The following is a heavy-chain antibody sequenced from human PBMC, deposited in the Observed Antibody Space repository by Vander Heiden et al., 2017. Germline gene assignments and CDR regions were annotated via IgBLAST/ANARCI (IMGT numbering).Heavy chain of an antibody. V-gene: IGHV3-9*01. Sequence: EVQLVESGGGLVQPGRSLRLSCAASGFTFDDYAMHWVRQAPGKGLEWGSGIRWNSGSIGYADSVKGRFTISRDNAKNSLYLQMNSLRAEDTALYYCAKDRWGSSGSYGMDVWGQGTTVTVSS. CDR2: IRWNSGSI. D-gene: IGHD6-19*01. CDR1: GFTFDDYA. J-gene: IGHJ6*02. CDR3: AKDRWGSSGSYGMDV.